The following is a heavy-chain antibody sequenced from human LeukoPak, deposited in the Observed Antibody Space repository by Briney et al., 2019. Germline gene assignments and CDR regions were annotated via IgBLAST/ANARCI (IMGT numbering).Heavy chain of an antibody. CDR3: AKDQWELGDVGAFDI. Sequence: PGGPLRLSCAASGFTVSSNYMSWVRQAPGKGLEWVSVIYSGGSTYYADSVKGRFTISRDNSKNTLYLQMNSLRAEDTAVYYCAKDQWELGDVGAFDIWGQGTMVTVSS. D-gene: IGHD1-26*01. CDR2: IYSGGST. CDR1: GFTVSSNY. J-gene: IGHJ3*02. V-gene: IGHV3-53*01.